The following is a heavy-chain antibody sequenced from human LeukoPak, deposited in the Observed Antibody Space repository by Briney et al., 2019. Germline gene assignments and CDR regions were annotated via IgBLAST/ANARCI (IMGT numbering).Heavy chain of an antibody. J-gene: IGHJ6*02. CDR3: ARDHWLFSSKTWYYYGMDV. Sequence: SSETLSLTCVVSGGSISPNYWSWIRQSPGKGLEWIGYIDPSGSASYNPSLKSRVTIFVDTSKNLFSLILTSVSASDTAIYYCARDHWLFSSKTWYYYGMDVWGQGTTVTVSS. D-gene: IGHD3-9*01. CDR2: IDPSGSA. V-gene: IGHV4-59*01. CDR1: GGSISPNY.